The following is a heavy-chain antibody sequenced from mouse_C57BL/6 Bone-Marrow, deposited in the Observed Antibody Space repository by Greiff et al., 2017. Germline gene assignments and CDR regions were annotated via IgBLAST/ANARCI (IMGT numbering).Heavy chain of an antibody. Sequence: EVQVVESGGGLVQPGGSLSLSCAASGFTFTDYYMSWVRQPPGKALEWLGFIRNKANGYTTEYSASVKGRFTISRDNSQSILYLQMNALRAEDSATYYCASSYYYGSSYLDYWGQGTTLTVSS. J-gene: IGHJ2*01. D-gene: IGHD1-1*01. V-gene: IGHV7-3*01. CDR3: ASSYYYGSSYLDY. CDR2: IRNKANGYTT. CDR1: GFTFTDYY.